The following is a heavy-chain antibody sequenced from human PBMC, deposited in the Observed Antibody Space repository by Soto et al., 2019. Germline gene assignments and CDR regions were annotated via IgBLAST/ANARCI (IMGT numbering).Heavy chain of an antibody. CDR3: XXXXXXXLPIDY. CDR1: GGTFSSYA. CDR2: IIPIFGTA. J-gene: IGHJ4*02. Sequence: QVPLVQSGAEVKKPGSSVKVSCKASGGTFSSYAISWVRQAPGQGLEWMGGIIPIFGTANYAQKFQGRVTITADESTSTAYMELSSLRSEDTAVYXXXXXXXXXLPIDYWGQGTLVTVSS. V-gene: IGHV1-69*01.